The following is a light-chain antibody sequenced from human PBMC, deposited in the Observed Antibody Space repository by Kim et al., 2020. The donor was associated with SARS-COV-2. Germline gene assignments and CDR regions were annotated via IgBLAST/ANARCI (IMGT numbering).Light chain of an antibody. CDR1: SSNIGSNN. V-gene: IGLV1-44*01. Sequence: QSVLTQRPSASGTPGQRVTISCSGSSSNIGSNNVVWYQQFPGAAPNVLIHSNNQRPSGIPDRFSGSRSGTSASLAISGLQSGDEADYYCAVWDDSLKQGVFGGGTQLTVL. J-gene: IGLJ3*02. CDR3: AVWDDSLKQGV. CDR2: SNN.